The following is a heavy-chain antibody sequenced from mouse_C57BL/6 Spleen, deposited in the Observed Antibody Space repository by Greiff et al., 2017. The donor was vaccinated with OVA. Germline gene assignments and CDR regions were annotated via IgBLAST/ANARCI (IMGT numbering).Heavy chain of an antibody. J-gene: IGHJ2*01. CDR3: ARGGIYGFDY. Sequence: DVHLVESGGGLVKPGGSLTLSCAASGFTFSSYAMSWVRQTPEKRLEWVATISDGGSYTYYPDNVKGRFTISRDKAKNNLYLQMSHLKSEDTAMYYCARGGIYGFDYWGQGTTLTVSS. V-gene: IGHV5-4*01. D-gene: IGHD1-1*02. CDR1: GFTFSSYA. CDR2: ISDGGSYT.